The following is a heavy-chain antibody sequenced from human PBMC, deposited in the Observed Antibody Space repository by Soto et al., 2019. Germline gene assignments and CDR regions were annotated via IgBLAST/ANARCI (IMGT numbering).Heavy chain of an antibody. J-gene: IGHJ6*02. CDR3: ARDHDGNYYDSSGYPDGMDV. V-gene: IGHV1-46*01. CDR1: GYTFTSYY. CDR2: INPSGGST. D-gene: IGHD3-22*01. Sequence: ASVKVSCKASGYTFTSYYMHWVRQAPGQGLEWMGIINPSGGSTSYAQKFQGRVTMTRDTSTSTVYMELSSLRSEDTAVYYCARDHDGNYYDSSGYPDGMDVWGQGTKVTVYS.